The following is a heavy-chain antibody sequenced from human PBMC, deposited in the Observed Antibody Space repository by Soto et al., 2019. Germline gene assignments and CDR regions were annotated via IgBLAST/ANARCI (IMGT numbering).Heavy chain of an antibody. CDR1: GYTFTSYG. CDR3: ARDPAIYYYDSRGAFDI. J-gene: IGHJ3*02. CDR2: ISAYNGNT. V-gene: IGHV1-18*01. Sequence: ASVKVSCKASGYTFTSYGISWVRQAPGQGLEWMGWISAYNGNTNYAQKLQGRVTMTTDTSTSTAYMELRSLRSDDTAVYYCARDPAIYYYDSRGAFDIWGQGTMVTVSS. D-gene: IGHD3-22*01.